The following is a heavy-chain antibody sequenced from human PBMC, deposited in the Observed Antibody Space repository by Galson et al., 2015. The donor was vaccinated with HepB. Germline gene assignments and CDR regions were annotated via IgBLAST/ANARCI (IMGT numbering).Heavy chain of an antibody. CDR1: GYTFTNYY. V-gene: IGHV1-46*03. CDR2: INPRGGST. J-gene: IGHJ4*02. Sequence: SVKVSCKASGYTFTNYYVHWVRQAPGQGLEWMGIINPRGGSTNYAQKFQGRLSMTSDTSTSTVYMDLSSLRSEDTAVYYCGRPLRGFGDYGEVDFWGQGTLVTVSS. D-gene: IGHD4-17*01. CDR3: GRPLRGFGDYGEVDF.